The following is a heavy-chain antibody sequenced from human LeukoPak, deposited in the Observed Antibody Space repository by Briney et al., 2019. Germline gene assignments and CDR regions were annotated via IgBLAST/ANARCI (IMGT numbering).Heavy chain of an antibody. J-gene: IGHJ4*02. CDR2: ISSSSSTI. V-gene: IGHV3-48*01. CDR1: GFTVSSNH. Sequence: GGSLRLSCAASGFTVSSNHMSWVRQAPGKGLEWVSYISSSSSTIYYADSVKGRFTISRDNAKNSLYLQMNSLRAEDTAVYYCARGSTYYDSSGQVPFDYWGQGTLVTVSS. D-gene: IGHD3-22*01. CDR3: ARGSTYYDSSGQVPFDY.